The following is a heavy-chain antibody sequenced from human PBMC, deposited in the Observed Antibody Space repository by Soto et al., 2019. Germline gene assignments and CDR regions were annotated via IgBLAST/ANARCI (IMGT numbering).Heavy chain of an antibody. CDR3: TSRRDWTAVDPIDY. CDR1: GFTFSSYS. CDR2: ISSSSSTI. J-gene: IGHJ4*02. D-gene: IGHD5-18*01. V-gene: IGHV3-48*01. Sequence: PGGSLRLSCAASGFTFSSYSMNWVRQAPGKGLEWVSYISSSSSTIYYADSVKGRFTISRDNAKNSLYLQMNSLKIDDTAVYYCTSRRDWTAVDPIDYWGLGILVTVAS.